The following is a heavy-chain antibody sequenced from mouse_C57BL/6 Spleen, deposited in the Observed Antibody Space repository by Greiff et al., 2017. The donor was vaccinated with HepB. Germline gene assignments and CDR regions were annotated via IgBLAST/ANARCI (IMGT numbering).Heavy chain of an antibody. J-gene: IGHJ2*01. V-gene: IGHV1-69*01. D-gene: IGHD1-1*01. CDR2: IDPSDSYT. CDR1: GYTFTSYW. Sequence: QVQLQHPGAELVMPGASVKLSCKASGYTFTSYWMHWVKQRPGQGLEWIGEIDPSDSYTNYNQKFKGKSTLTVDKSSSTAYMQLSSLTSEDSAVYYCARRGAYYYGSSPDYWGQGTTLTVSS. CDR3: ARRGAYYYGSSPDY.